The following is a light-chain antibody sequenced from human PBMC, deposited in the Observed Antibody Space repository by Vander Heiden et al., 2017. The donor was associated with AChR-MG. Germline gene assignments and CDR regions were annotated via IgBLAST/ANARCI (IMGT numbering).Light chain of an antibody. J-gene: IGLJ3*02. V-gene: IGLV1-40*01. Sequence: QSVLTQPPSVSGAPGQRVTISCTGRSSNIGAGFDVHWYRQLPGTAPKRLIAGNANRTSGVPDRFSGSKSDTSASLAIAGLQAEDEAEYYCQSYDSSLNAWVFGAGTKLTVL. CDR3: QSYDSSLNAWV. CDR2: GNA. CDR1: SSNIGAGFD.